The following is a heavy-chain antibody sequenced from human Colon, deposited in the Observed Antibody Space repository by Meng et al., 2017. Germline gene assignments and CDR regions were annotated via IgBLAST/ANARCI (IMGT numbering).Heavy chain of an antibody. D-gene: IGHD6-19*01. Sequence: QVQLRQSGAEVKKPGASVKVSCKASGYTFTGYYMHWVRQAPGQGLEWMGRINPNSSGTNYAQKFQGRVTMTRDTSISTAYMELSRLRSDDTAVYYCAHQAVAGTRGWFDPWGQGTLVTVSS. CDR2: INPNSSGT. CDR1: GYTFTGYY. V-gene: IGHV1-2*06. J-gene: IGHJ5*02. CDR3: AHQAVAGTRGWFDP.